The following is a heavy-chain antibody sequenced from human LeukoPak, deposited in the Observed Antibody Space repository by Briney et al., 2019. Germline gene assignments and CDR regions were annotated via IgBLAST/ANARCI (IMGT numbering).Heavy chain of an antibody. Sequence: PGGSLRLSCAASGFTFSSYAMSWVRQAPGKGLEWVLAISGSGGSTYYADSVKGRFTISRDNSKNTLYLQMNSLRAEDTAVYYCAKGAYQPLLLNYFDYWGQGTLVTVSS. CDR3: AKGAYQPLLLNYFDY. V-gene: IGHV3-23*01. D-gene: IGHD2-21*02. CDR1: GFTFSSYA. J-gene: IGHJ4*02. CDR2: ISGSGGST.